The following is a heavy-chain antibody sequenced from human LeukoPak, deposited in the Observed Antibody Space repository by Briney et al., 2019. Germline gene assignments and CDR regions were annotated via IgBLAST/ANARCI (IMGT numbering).Heavy chain of an antibody. CDR1: GFTVSSNY. CDR2: IWYDGSNK. D-gene: IGHD3-10*01. V-gene: IGHV3-33*08. J-gene: IGHJ4*02. Sequence: GGSLRLSCAASGFTVSSNYMGWVRQAPGKGLEWVAIIWYDGSNKYYADSVKGRFTISRDNSKNTLYLQMNSLRVEDTAVYYCATWRGSGSYGGYFDYWGQGTLVTVSS. CDR3: ATWRGSGSYGGYFDY.